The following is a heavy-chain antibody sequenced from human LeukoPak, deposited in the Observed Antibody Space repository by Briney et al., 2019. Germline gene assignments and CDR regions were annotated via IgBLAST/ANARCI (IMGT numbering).Heavy chain of an antibody. V-gene: IGHV4-31*03. D-gene: IGHD3-16*02. J-gene: IGHJ4*02. CDR3: ARNHYDYVWGSYRYGHFDY. Sequence: SETLSLTCTVSGGSITSGDYYWSWIRQHPGKGLEWIGYIYYSGSTYYNPSLKSRVTISVDTSKNQFSLKLSSVTAADTAVYYCARNHYDYVWGSYRYGHFDYWGQGTLVTVSS. CDR2: IYYSGST. CDR1: GGSITSGDYY.